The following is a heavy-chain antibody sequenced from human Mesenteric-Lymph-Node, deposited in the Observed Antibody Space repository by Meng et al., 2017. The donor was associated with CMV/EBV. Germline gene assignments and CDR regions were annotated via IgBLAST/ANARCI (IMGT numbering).Heavy chain of an antibody. D-gene: IGHD3-3*01. CDR3: ARGYDFRYGMDV. CDR1: GFTFNNYA. J-gene: IGHJ6*02. Sequence: GESLKISCTASGFTFNNYAMSWVRQAPGKGLEWVSVISGSGGRTYYADSVKGRFTISRDTAKNSVFLQLNSLRAEDTAVYYCARGYDFRYGMDVWGQGTTVTVSS. CDR2: ISGSGGRT. V-gene: IGHV3-23*01.